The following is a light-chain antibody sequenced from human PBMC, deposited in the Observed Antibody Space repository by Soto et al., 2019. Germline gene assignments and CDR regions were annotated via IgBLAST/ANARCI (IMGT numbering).Light chain of an antibody. CDR1: QSVSSN. CDR3: QHYNNWPPIT. CDR2: GVS. J-gene: IGKJ5*01. Sequence: EIVMTQSPATLSVSPGERATLSCRASQSVSSNLAWYQQKPGQAPRLLIYGVSTRATGIPARFSGSGSGTEFTLTISSLQSEDFAVYYCQHYNNWPPITFGQGTRLEIK. V-gene: IGKV3-15*01.